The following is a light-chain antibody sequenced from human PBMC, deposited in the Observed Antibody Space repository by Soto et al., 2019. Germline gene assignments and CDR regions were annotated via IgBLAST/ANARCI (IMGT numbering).Light chain of an antibody. CDR1: SSDGGGYNY. Sequence: QSALTQPASVSGSPGQSITISCTGTSSDGGGYNYVSWYQQHPGKAPKLMIYDVSNRPSGVSNRFSGSKSGNTASLTISGLQAEDEADSYCSSYTSSSTLVVFGGGTKVTVL. CDR3: SSYTSSSTLVV. J-gene: IGLJ2*01. V-gene: IGLV2-14*01. CDR2: DVS.